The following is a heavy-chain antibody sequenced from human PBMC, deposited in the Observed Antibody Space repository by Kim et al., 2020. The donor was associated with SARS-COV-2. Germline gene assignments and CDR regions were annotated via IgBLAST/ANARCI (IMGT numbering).Heavy chain of an antibody. CDR1: GYSFISNW. Sequence: GESLKISCKGSGYSFISNWIVWVRQMPGKGLAWMGIIYPGDSSARYSPPFQGQVTISADKSISTAYLQWSSLKASDTAIYYCARSSNSAGYGLDVWGQGTTVTVSS. CDR2: IYPGDSSA. J-gene: IGHJ6*02. CDR3: ARSSNSAGYGLDV. D-gene: IGHD4-4*01. V-gene: IGHV5-51*01.